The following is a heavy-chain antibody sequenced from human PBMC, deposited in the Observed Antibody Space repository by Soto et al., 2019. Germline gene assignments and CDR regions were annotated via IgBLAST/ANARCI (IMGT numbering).Heavy chain of an antibody. CDR2: IYYSGSA. D-gene: IGHD2-15*01. CDR1: GDSISSNSYY. J-gene: IGHJ4*02. V-gene: IGHV4-39*01. Sequence: SETLSLTCTVSGDSISSNSYYWGWIRQPPGKGLEWIGSIYYSGSAYYNPSLKSRVTISVDTSNNQFSLKLTSVTAADTAVYYCARVPAHVVTAYFDYWGQGTLVTVSS. CDR3: ARVPAHVVTAYFDY.